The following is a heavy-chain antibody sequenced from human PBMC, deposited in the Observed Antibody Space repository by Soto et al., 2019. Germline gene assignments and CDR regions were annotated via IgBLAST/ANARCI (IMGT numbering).Heavy chain of an antibody. J-gene: IGHJ5*02. CDR3: ARLRIATNNYKWFDP. D-gene: IGHD2-21*01. Sequence: SATLSLTCSFSGAALNSGNYYWSWILQVPGEGLEWIGHIYVTGAVDYNPSLRDRITISQDTSERQFSLNLRLVTAADTAVYYCARLRIATNNYKWFDPWGQGTLVTVSS. V-gene: IGHV4-31*03. CDR1: GAALNSGNYY. CDR2: IYVTGAV.